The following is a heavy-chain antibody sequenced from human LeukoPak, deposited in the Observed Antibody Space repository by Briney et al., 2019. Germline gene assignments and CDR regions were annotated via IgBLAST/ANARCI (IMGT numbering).Heavy chain of an antibody. CDR2: IHYSGYT. CDR1: GGSINSNY. V-gene: IGHV4-59*01. CDR3: ARTTMVRGAYYMDV. Sequence: SETLSLTCTGSGGSINSNYWSWLRQPPGQGLEWIGCIHYSGYTNYNPSLKSRVTISVDTSKNHFSLKLSSVTAADTAVYYCARTTMVRGAYYMDVWGKGTTVTISS. J-gene: IGHJ6*03. D-gene: IGHD3-10*01.